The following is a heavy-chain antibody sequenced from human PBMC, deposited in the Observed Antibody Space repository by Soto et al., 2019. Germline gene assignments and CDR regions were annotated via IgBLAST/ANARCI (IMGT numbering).Heavy chain of an antibody. CDR3: AREWLRFDYYGMDV. Sequence: QVQLVESGGGVVQPGRSLRLSCAASGFTFSSYGMHWVRQAPGKGLEWVAVIWYDGSNKYYADSVKGRFTISRDNSKNTLYLQMNGLRAEDTAVYYCAREWLRFDYYGMDVWGQGTTVTVSS. J-gene: IGHJ6*02. D-gene: IGHD5-12*01. CDR2: IWYDGSNK. CDR1: GFTFSSYG. V-gene: IGHV3-33*01.